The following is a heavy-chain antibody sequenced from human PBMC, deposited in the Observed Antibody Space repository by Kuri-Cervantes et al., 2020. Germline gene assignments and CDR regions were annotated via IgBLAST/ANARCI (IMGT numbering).Heavy chain of an antibody. Sequence: ASVKVSCKASGYTFTSYYMHWVRQAPGQGLEWMGWINPNSGGTNYAQKFQGKVTMTRDTSISTAYMELRSLRSDDTAVYYCARRGYNNWFEPLGQGTLVTVSS. V-gene: IGHV1-2*02. J-gene: IGHJ5*02. D-gene: IGHD5-18*01. CDR1: GYTFTSYY. CDR3: ARRGYNNWFEP. CDR2: INPNSGGT.